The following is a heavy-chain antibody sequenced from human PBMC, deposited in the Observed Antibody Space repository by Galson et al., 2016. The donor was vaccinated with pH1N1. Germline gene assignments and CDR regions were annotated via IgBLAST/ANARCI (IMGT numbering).Heavy chain of an antibody. Sequence: SVKVSCKASGGTFGSYGISWVRQAPGQGLEWVGGINPMGGINPIFKTSNYAQKFQGGVTITADESMSTAYMELRSLRSEDTAIYDCAKDRYFDTSGYYFESYYWGQGTLVTVSS. CDR1: GGTFGSYG. CDR2: INPIFKTS. V-gene: IGHV1-69*13. J-gene: IGHJ4*02. D-gene: IGHD3-22*01. CDR3: AKDRYFDTSGYYFESYY.